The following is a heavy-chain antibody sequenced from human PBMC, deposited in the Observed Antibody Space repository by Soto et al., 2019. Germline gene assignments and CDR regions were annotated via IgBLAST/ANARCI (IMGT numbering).Heavy chain of an antibody. Sequence: SETLSLTCTVSGGSVSNDNFYWSWIRQPPGKGLEWIGYVHSSGITNYNPSLKRRVTISVDTSRNQLSLRLSSVTAADTAVYYCARGLTMGQLPSHFDHWGQGTLVTVSS. CDR2: VHSSGIT. V-gene: IGHV4-61*01. D-gene: IGHD3-16*01. J-gene: IGHJ5*02. CDR3: ARGLTMGQLPSHFDH. CDR1: GGSVSNDNFY.